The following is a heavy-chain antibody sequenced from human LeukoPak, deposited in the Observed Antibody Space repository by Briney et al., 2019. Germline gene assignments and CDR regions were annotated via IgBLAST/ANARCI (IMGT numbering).Heavy chain of an antibody. Sequence: PGRCLRPSCAASGFTFSSYWMSWVRPAPGKGLGWVANIKQDGSDKYHVDSVKGRFTISRDNAKNSLYLQVNSLRAEDTAVYYCARFVGSGWYCPPYYFDYWGQGTLVTVSS. CDR2: IKQDGSDK. J-gene: IGHJ4*02. V-gene: IGHV3-7*01. CDR1: GFTFSSYW. CDR3: ARFVGSGWYCPPYYFDY. D-gene: IGHD6-19*01.